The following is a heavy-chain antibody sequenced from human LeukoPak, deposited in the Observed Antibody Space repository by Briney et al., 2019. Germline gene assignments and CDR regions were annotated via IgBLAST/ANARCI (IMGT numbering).Heavy chain of an antibody. CDR2: INPNSGGA. V-gene: IGHV1-2*04. J-gene: IGHJ6*02. CDR3: ARATKYYYGMDV. CDR1: GYTFTGYY. Sequence: ASVKVSCKASGYTFTGYYMHWVRQAPGQGLEWMGWINPNSGGANYAQKFQGWVTMTRDTSISTAYMELSRLRSDDTAVYYCARATKYYYGMDVWGQGTTVTVSS.